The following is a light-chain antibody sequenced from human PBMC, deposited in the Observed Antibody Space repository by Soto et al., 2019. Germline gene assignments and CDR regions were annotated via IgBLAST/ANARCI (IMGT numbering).Light chain of an antibody. CDR1: SSNIGSYT. CDR2: NNN. Sequence: QSVLTQPPSASGTPGQRATISCSGSSSNIGSYTVNWYRQLPGTAPKLLIYNNNLRPSGVPDRFAGSKSGTSASLAISGLQSEDEADYYCASWDDSLNGYVFATGTKVTVL. V-gene: IGLV1-44*01. J-gene: IGLJ1*01. CDR3: ASWDDSLNGYV.